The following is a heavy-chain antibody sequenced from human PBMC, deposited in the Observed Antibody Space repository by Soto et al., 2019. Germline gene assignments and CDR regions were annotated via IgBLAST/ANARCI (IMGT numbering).Heavy chain of an antibody. Sequence: QVQLQQWGAGLLKPSETLSLTCAVYGGSFSGYYWSWILQPPGKGLEWIGEINHSGSTNYNPSLKSRVTISVDTSKNPFSLTLSSVTAADTAVYYCARQMTTVATRTAYSYDGMDVWGQGNTVTVSS. CDR1: GGSFSGYY. CDR3: ARQMTTVATRTAYSYDGMDV. D-gene: IGHD4-17*01. J-gene: IGHJ6*02. V-gene: IGHV4-34*01. CDR2: INHSGST.